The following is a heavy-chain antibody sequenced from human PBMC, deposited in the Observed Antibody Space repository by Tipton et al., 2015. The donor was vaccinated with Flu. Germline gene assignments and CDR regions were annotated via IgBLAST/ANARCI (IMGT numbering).Heavy chain of an antibody. V-gene: IGHV3-15*01. CDR2: VKGKIDGGAT. CDR1: GFTFSNVY. J-gene: IGHJ5*02. CDR3: VKYSSSYYFDP. D-gene: IGHD3-22*01. Sequence: SLRLSCAASGFTFSNVYMNWIRQAPGKGLEWVGRVKGKIDGGATEYAAPVKGRFTISRDDSRNTLYLQMNTLKTEDTAVYYCVKYSSSYYFDPWGQGTLVTVSS.